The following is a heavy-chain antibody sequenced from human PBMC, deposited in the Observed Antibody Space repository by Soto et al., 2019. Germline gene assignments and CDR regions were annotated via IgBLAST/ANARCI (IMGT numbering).Heavy chain of an antibody. J-gene: IGHJ4*02. CDR1: GYTFTSYD. D-gene: IGHD3-22*01. Sequence: ASVKVSCKASGYTFTSYDINWVRQATGQGLEWMGWMNPNSGNTGYAQKFQGRVTMTRNTSISTAYMELSSLRSEDTAVYYCARGAFRPTYYYDSSGYPWYFDYWGQGTLVT. CDR3: ARGAFRPTYYYDSSGYPWYFDY. V-gene: IGHV1-8*01. CDR2: MNPNSGNT.